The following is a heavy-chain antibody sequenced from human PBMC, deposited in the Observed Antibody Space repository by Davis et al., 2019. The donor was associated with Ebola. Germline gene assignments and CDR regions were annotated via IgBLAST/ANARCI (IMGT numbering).Heavy chain of an antibody. CDR3: ARGIVVVVAATRGSWFDP. CDR2: ISWNSGSI. V-gene: IGHV3-9*01. J-gene: IGHJ5*02. Sequence: GGSLRLSCAASGFTFDDYAMHWVRQAPGKGLEWVSGISWNSGSIGYADSLKGRFTISRDNAKNSLYLQMNSLRAEDTAVYYCARGIVVVVAATRGSWFDPWGQGTLVTVSS. CDR1: GFTFDDYA. D-gene: IGHD2-15*01.